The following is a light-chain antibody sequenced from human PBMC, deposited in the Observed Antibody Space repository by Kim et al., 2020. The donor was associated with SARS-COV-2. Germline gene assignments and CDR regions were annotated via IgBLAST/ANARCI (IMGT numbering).Light chain of an antibody. V-gene: IGKV1-5*03. CDR1: QSINKW. CDR3: QQYNSYPYT. CDR2: QAS. Sequence: DIQLTQSPSSLSAAVGDRVIIDCRASQSINKWLAWYQQKPGKAPKLLVYQASNLETGVPSRFSGSGSGTEFSLTISSLQPDDLATYFCQQYNSYPYTFGQGTKLEI. J-gene: IGKJ2*01.